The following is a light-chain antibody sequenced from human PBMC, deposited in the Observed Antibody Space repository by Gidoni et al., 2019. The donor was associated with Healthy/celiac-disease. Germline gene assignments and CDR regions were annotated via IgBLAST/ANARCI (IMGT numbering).Light chain of an antibody. V-gene: IGKV3-15*01. CDR3: QQYNNWPPWT. CDR1: QSVSSN. J-gene: IGKJ1*01. CDR2: GAS. Sequence: SQSVSSNLAWYQQKPGQAPRLLIYGASTRATGIPARFSGSGSGTEFTLTISSLQSEDFAVYYCQQYNNWPPWTFXQXTKVEIK.